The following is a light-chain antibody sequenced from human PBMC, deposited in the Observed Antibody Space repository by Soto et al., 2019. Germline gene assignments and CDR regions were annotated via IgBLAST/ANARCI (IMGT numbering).Light chain of an antibody. CDR1: QGISSA. Sequence: AIQLTQSPSSLSASVGDRVTITCRASQGISSALAWDQQKPGKAPKLLIYDASSLESGVPSRFSGSGSGTDFTLTISGLQTEDFATYYCQQFNSDDSSFGGGTKVEIK. J-gene: IGKJ4*01. CDR3: QQFNSDDSS. CDR2: DAS. V-gene: IGKV1-13*02.